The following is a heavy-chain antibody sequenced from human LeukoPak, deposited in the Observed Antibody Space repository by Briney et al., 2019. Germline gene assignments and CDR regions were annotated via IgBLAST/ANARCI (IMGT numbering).Heavy chain of an antibody. CDR3: ARPMVRGVILPLDY. V-gene: IGHV1-18*04. D-gene: IGHD3-10*01. CDR1: GYTFTDYY. J-gene: IGHJ4*02. Sequence: ASVKVSCKASGYTFTDYYIHWVRQAPGQGLEWMGWISAYNGNTNYAQKLQGRVTMTTDTSTSTAYMELRSLRSDDTAVYYCARPMVRGVILPLDYWGQGTLVTVSS. CDR2: ISAYNGNT.